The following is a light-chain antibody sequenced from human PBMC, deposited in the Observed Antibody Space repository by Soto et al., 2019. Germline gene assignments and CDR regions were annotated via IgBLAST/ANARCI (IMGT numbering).Light chain of an antibody. V-gene: IGLV1-47*01. Sequence: QSVLTQPPSASGTPGQRVTISCSGSSSSFESNIVYWYQQFQGTAPRLLIYRNNQRPSGVPDRFSGSKSGTSASLAISALRSEDEADYYCTVWDDSLRGRLFGGGTKLTVL. CDR2: RNN. J-gene: IGLJ2*01. CDR3: TVWDDSLRGRL. CDR1: SSSFESNI.